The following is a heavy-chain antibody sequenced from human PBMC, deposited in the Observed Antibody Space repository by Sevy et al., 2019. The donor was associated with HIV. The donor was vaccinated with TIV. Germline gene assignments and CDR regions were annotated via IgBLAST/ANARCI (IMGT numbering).Heavy chain of an antibody. Sequence: VGALRLSCVTSGFSFSSYSMNWVRQAPGKGLEGVSYSSSSSGSIRYADSVKGRLTISRDNAKNSLFLQMNSLRAEDTAVYYCARDDHWAFDYWGQGALVTVSS. V-gene: IGHV3-48*01. D-gene: IGHD7-27*01. CDR1: GFSFSSYS. CDR3: ARDDHWAFDY. CDR2: SSSSSGSI. J-gene: IGHJ4*02.